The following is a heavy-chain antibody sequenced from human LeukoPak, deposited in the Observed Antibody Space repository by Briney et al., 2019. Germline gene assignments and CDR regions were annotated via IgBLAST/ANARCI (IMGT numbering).Heavy chain of an antibody. CDR3: ARDRTGNNDFWSGYTTFFDY. Sequence: GGPLRLSCAASTFTFTSYWMSWVRQAPGKGLEWVAKINKDGSEKYYVDSVKGRFTISRDNAKNSLYLQMNSLRAEDTAVYYCARDRTGNNDFWSGYTTFFDYWGQGTLVTVSS. D-gene: IGHD3-3*01. J-gene: IGHJ4*02. CDR1: TFTFTSYW. V-gene: IGHV3-7*01. CDR2: INKDGSEK.